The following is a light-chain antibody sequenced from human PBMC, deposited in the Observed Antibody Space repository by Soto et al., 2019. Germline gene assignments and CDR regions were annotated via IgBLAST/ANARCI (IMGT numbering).Light chain of an antibody. CDR1: QDISNY. CDR2: DAS. CDR3: KQYDTLPQLT. V-gene: IGKV1-33*01. Sequence: DIQMTQSPSSLSASVGDRVTITCQASQDISNYLNWYQQKPGKAPKLLIFDASTLQIGVPSRFSGSGSGTDFTFTISSLQPEDIATYFCKQYDTLPQLTFGGGNRVEIK. J-gene: IGKJ4*01.